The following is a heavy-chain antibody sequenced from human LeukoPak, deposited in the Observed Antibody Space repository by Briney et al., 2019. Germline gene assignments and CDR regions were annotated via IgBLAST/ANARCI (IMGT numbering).Heavy chain of an antibody. V-gene: IGHV3-21*01. J-gene: IGHJ4*02. CDR1: GFTFSSYE. CDR2: ISSSSSYI. Sequence: PGGSLRLSCEASGFTFSSYEMNWVRQAPGKGLEWVSSISSSSSYIYYADSVKGRFTISRDNAKNSLYLQMNSLRAEDTAVYYCAREGYYGSGSYCFDYWGQGTLVTVSS. CDR3: AREGYYGSGSYCFDY. D-gene: IGHD3-10*01.